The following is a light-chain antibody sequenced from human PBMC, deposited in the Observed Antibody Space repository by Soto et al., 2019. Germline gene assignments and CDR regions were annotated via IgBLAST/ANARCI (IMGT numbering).Light chain of an antibody. J-gene: IGKJ1*01. CDR3: QQYETSPRT. CDR1: QSVSSNF. Sequence: EIVLTQSPGTLSLSPGERTTLSCRASQSVSSNFLDWYQQKPGQAPRLLIYGASSRATGIPDRFSGSGSGTDFTLTISRLEPEDFAVYYCQQYETSPRTFSQGTKVDIK. V-gene: IGKV3-20*01. CDR2: GAS.